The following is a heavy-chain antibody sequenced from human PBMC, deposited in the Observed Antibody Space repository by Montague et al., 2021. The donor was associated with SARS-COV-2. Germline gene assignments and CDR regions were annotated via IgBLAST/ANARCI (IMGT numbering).Heavy chain of an antibody. CDR2: IYYSGNT. J-gene: IGHJ4*02. CDR3: ARARFMITVGGVITRLRGYASDY. CDR1: GGSISSSSYY. Sequence: SETLSLTCTVSGGSISSSSYYWGWLRPPPGQGLEWIGSIYYSGNTYHTPSRKIRVTISAATTKNQFSLTLSSVTDAATAVYYCARARFMITVGGVITRLRGYASDYWGQGTLVTVSS. D-gene: IGHD3-16*01. V-gene: IGHV4-39*07.